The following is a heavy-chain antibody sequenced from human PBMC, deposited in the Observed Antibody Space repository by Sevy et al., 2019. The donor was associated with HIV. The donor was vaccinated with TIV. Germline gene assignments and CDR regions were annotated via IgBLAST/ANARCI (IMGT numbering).Heavy chain of an antibody. J-gene: IGHJ6*03. CDR1: GFSFDSYG. Sequence: GGSLRLSCAVSGFSFDSYGMTWVRQAPGKGLEWVSGISGSGVSIYYADSVKGRFIISRDNSKNTLYLQMNSLRSEDTAIYYCAKGGGGHYDPGEIGYYFYYYNMDVWGKGTTVTVSS. D-gene: IGHD3-22*01. CDR3: AKGGGGHYDPGEIGYYFYYYNMDV. V-gene: IGHV3-23*01. CDR2: ISGSGVSI.